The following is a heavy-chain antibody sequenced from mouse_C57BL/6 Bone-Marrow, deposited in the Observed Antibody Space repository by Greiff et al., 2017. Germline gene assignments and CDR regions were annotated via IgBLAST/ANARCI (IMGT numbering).Heavy chain of an antibody. D-gene: IGHD1-1*01. CDR3: ARKVFTGDMDY. CDR2: ISNLAYSI. CDR1: GFTFSDYG. V-gene: IGHV5-15*01. Sequence: EVQRVESGGGLVQPGGSLKLSCAASGFTFSDYGMAWVRQAPRKGPEWVAFISNLAYSIYYAATVTGRFTISRENAKNTLYLERSSLRSEDTAVYYCARKVFTGDMDYWGQGTSVTVSS. J-gene: IGHJ4*01.